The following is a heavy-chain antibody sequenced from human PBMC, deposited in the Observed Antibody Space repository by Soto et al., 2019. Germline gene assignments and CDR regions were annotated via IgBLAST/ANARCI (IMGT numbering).Heavy chain of an antibody. V-gene: IGHV3-23*01. CDR1: GFTFTNYP. CDR2: ISGSGGST. J-gene: IGHJ4*02. D-gene: IGHD3-10*01. Sequence: EVQVLDSGGGLVQPGGSWRLSCPPPGFTFTNYPMPWAPQAPAKGLEWVSTISGSGGSTFYADSVKGRFTISRDNSKNTVYLQMNSLRVEDTAVYYCAKRPLKFEGSYFDYWGQGTLVTVSS. CDR3: AKRPLKFEGSYFDY.